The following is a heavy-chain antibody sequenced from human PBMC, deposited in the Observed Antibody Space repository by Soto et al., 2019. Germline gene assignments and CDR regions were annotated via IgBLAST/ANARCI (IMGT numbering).Heavy chain of an antibody. V-gene: IGHV3-23*01. CDR1: GFTFSSYA. D-gene: IGHD3-22*01. J-gene: IGHJ3*02. Sequence: GGSLRLSCAASGFTFSSYAMSWVRQAPGKGLEWVSAISGSGGSTYYADTVKGRFTISRDNSKNTLYLQMNSLRAEDTAVYYCAKPNGGWLDAFDIWGQGTMVTVSS. CDR2: ISGSGGST. CDR3: AKPNGGWLDAFDI.